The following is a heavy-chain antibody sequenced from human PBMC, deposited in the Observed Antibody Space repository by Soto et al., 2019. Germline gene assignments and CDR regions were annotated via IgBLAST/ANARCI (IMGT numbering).Heavy chain of an antibody. CDR2: IYYSGST. D-gene: IGHD3-22*01. J-gene: IGHJ4*02. CDR1: GGSISSSSYY. CDR3: AVEYYDSIYYFDY. V-gene: IGHV4-39*01. Sequence: SETLSLTCTVSGGSISSSSYYWGWIRQPPGKGLEWIGSIYYSGSTYYNPSLKSRVTISVDTSKNQFSLKLSSVTAADTAVYYCAVEYYDSIYYFDYWGQGTLVTVSS.